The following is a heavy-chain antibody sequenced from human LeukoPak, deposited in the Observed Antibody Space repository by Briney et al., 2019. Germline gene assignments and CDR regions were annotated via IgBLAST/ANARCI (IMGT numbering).Heavy chain of an antibody. J-gene: IGHJ3*02. D-gene: IGHD6-19*01. CDR1: GGSGGSISSSNY. CDR3: ARGLQWLGAFDI. V-gene: IGHV4-4*02. Sequence: SGTLSLTCAVSGGSGGSISSSNYWSWVRQPPGKGLEWIGEIYHSGSTNYNPSLKSRVTISVDTSKNQFSLKLSSVTAADTAVYYCARGLQWLGAFDIWGQGTMVTVSS. CDR2: IYHSGST.